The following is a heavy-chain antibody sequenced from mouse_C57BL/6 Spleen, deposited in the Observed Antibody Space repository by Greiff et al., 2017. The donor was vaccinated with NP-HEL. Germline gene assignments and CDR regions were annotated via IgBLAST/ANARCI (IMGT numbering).Heavy chain of an antibody. CDR2: IYPGDGDT. CDR3: ARAHYCGSSPHYYAMDY. V-gene: IGHV1-82*01. J-gene: IGHJ4*01. CDR1: GYAFSSSW. D-gene: IGHD1-1*01. Sequence: VQLQQSGPELVKPGASVKISCKASGYAFSSSWMNWVKQRPGKGLEWIGRIYPGDGDTNYNGKFKGKATLTADKSSSTAYMQLSSLTSEDSAVYFCARAHYCGSSPHYYAMDYWGKEPQSPSPQ.